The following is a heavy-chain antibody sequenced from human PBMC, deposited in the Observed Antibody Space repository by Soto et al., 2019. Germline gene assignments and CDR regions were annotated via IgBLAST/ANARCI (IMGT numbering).Heavy chain of an antibody. CDR3: VKDSKGVAGEGGEY. D-gene: IGHD3-3*01. J-gene: IGHJ4*02. CDR1: GFSFSSCW. CDR2: INPEGSEQ. Sequence: EVQLVESGGGLVQPGGSLRLSCAASGFSFSSCWMSWVRQAPGKGLEWVTNINPEGSEQYYVDSVKGRFTISRDNAKNSQFLHMSSLRAEDTAVYYCVKDSKGVAGEGGEYWGQGTLVSVSS. V-gene: IGHV3-7*01.